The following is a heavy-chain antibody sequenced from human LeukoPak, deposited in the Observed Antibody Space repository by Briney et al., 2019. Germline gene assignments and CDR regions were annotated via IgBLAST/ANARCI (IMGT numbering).Heavy chain of an antibody. Sequence: SETLSLTCTVSGGSISSSSYYWGWIRQPPGKGLEWIGSIYYSGSTYYNPSLKSRVTISVDTSKNQFSLKLSSVTAADTAVYYCARLRGSSWYPNFDYWGQGTLVTVSS. D-gene: IGHD6-13*01. V-gene: IGHV4-39*07. CDR3: ARLRGSSWYPNFDY. J-gene: IGHJ4*02. CDR2: IYYSGST. CDR1: GGSISSSSYY.